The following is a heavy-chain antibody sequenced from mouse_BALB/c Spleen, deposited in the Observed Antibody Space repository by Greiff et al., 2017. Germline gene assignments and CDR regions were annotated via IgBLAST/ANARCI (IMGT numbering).Heavy chain of an antibody. CDR2: IWGDGST. V-gene: IGHV2-6-7*01. Sequence: QVQLKESGPGLVAPSQSLSITCTASGFSLTGYGVNWVRQPPGKGLEWLGMIWGDGSTDYNSALKSRLSTSTDNAKSQAFLKMNSLRTDDTARYYCDRERGYWFAYWGQGTLVTVSA. CDR1: GFSLTGYG. J-gene: IGHJ3*01. CDR3: DRERGYWFAY. D-gene: IGHD3-1*01.